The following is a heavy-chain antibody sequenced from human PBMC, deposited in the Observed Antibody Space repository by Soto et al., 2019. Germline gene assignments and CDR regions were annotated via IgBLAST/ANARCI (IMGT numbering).Heavy chain of an antibody. CDR1: GFXXXXXA. V-gene: IGHV3-23*01. Sequence: EVQLLESGGGLXXPGGSXXLSCTASGFXXXXXAMTXXXQTPGKGLEWVSTITGSGDRTSYSDSVEGRFTISRDNSNNALYLQMNSLRVEDTALYYCAKSHHWWSLRSDYFGLGTLVTVSS. CDR2: ITGSGDRT. J-gene: IGHJ4*02. D-gene: IGHD3-16*01. CDR3: AKSHHWWSLRSDY.